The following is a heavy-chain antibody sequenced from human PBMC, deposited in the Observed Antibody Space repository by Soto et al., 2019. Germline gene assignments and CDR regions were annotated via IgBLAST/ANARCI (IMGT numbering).Heavy chain of an antibody. CDR1: GYSFTSYW. J-gene: IGHJ6*02. V-gene: IGHV5-51*01. CDR2: IYPGDSDT. D-gene: IGHD6-6*01. Sequence: GESLKFSCKGSGYSFTSYWIGWVRQMPGKGLEWMGIIYPGDSDTRYSPSFQGQYTISADKSISTAYLQWSSLKASDTAMYYCARIAAATLPGLYYYYYGMDVWGQGTTVTVAS. CDR3: ARIAAATLPGLYYYYYGMDV.